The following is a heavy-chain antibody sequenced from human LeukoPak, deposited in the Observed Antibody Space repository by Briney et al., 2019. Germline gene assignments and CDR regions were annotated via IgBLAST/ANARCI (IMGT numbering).Heavy chain of an antibody. D-gene: IGHD1-7*01. V-gene: IGHV1-2*02. CDR3: ARGDGTTCWFDP. J-gene: IGHJ5*02. CDR2: INPNSGGT. Sequence: ASVKVSCKASGYTFTAYYMHWVRQAPGQGLEWMGWINPNSGGTNYAQKFQGRVTMTRDTSISTAYMELSRLRSDDTAVYYCARGDGTTCWFDPWGQGTLVTVSS. CDR1: GYTFTAYY.